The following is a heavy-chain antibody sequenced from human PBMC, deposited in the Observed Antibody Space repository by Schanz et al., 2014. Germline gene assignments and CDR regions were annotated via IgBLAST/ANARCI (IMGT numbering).Heavy chain of an antibody. CDR2: IYHSGRT. Sequence: QVQLQESGPGLVKPSGTLSLPCAVSGDSITSNRWWSWVRQPPGKVLEWIGEIYHSGRTNYDPSLKSRVTISMDNSNNQLSLKVSSVTAADTAIYYCARGDISGYNGGLMDTWGQGTLVTVSS. V-gene: IGHV4-4*02. D-gene: IGHD5-12*01. J-gene: IGHJ5*02. CDR1: GDSITSNRW. CDR3: ARGDISGYNGGLMDT.